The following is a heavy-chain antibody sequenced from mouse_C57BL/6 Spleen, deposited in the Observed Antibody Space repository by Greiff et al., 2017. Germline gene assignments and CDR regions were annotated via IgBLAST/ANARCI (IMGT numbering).Heavy chain of an antibody. Sequence: DVKLVESEGGLVQPGSSMKLSCTASGFTFSDYYMAWVRQVPEKGLEWVANINYDGSSTYYLDSLKSRFNISRDNAKNILYLQMSSLKSEDTATYYCARSTMDYWGQGTSVTVSS. J-gene: IGHJ4*01. V-gene: IGHV5-16*01. CDR3: ARSTMDY. CDR1: GFTFSDYY. CDR2: INYDGSST.